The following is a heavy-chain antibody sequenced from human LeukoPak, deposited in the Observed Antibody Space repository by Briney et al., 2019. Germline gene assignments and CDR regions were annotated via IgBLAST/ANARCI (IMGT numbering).Heavy chain of an antibody. CDR3: ANSRHIVVVTAIRNDAFDI. CDR1: GYTLTELS. D-gene: IGHD2-21*02. CDR2: FDPEDGET. Sequence: ASVKVSCTVSGYTLTELSMHWVRQAPGKGLEWMGGFDPEDGETIYAQKFQGRVTMTEDTSTDTAYMELSSLRSEDTAVYYCANSRHIVVVTAIRNDAFDIWGQGTMVTVSS. V-gene: IGHV1-24*01. J-gene: IGHJ3*02.